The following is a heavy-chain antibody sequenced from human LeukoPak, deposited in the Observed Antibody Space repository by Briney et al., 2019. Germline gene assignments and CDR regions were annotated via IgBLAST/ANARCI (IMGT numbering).Heavy chain of an antibody. Sequence: GASVKASCKASGYTFTSYDINWVRQATGQGLEWMGWMNPNSGNTGYAQKFQGRVTMTRNTSISTAYMELSSLRSEDTAVYYCARTARPRGYWFDPWGQGTLVTVSS. CDR2: MNPNSGNT. D-gene: IGHD6-6*01. CDR3: ARTARPRGYWFDP. J-gene: IGHJ5*02. V-gene: IGHV1-8*01. CDR1: GYTFTSYD.